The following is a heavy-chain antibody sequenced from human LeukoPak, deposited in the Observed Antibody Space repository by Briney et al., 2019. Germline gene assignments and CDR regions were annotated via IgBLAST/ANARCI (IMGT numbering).Heavy chain of an antibody. D-gene: IGHD3-10*01. J-gene: IGHJ6*03. V-gene: IGHV4-61*09. Sequence: SQTLSLTCTVSGGSISSGSYCWSWIRQPAGKGLEWIGHIHISGSTNYNPSLKSRVTISVDTSKNQFSLKLSSVTAADTAVYYCARDYTNRKSYGSGRENSFYYYYYMDVWGKGTTVTVSS. CDR2: IHISGST. CDR1: GGSISSGSYC. CDR3: ARDYTNRKSYGSGRENSFYYYYYMDV.